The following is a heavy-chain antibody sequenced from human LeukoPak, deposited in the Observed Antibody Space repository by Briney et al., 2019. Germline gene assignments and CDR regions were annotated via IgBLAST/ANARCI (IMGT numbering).Heavy chain of an antibody. CDR1: GFTFSSYA. CDR3: AREWDSSIRYGMDV. D-gene: IGHD6-13*01. J-gene: IGHJ6*02. Sequence: GGSLRLSCAASGFTFSSYAMHWVRQAPGKGLEWVAVISYDGSNKYYADSVKGRFTISRDNSKNTLHLQMNSLRAEDTAVYYCAREWDSSIRYGMDVWGQGTTVTVSS. V-gene: IGHV3-30-3*01. CDR2: ISYDGSNK.